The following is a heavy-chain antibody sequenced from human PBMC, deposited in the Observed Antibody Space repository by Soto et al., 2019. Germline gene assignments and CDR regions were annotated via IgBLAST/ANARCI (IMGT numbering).Heavy chain of an antibody. D-gene: IGHD2-2*01. V-gene: IGHV1-69*13. J-gene: IGHJ4*02. CDR1: GGTFSSYA. CDR3: ARVGLGYCSSTSCYPVFDY. Sequence: SVKVSCKASGGTFSSYAISWVRQAPGQGLEWMGGIIPIFGTANYAQKFQGRVTITADESTSTAYMELSSLRSEDKAVYYCARVGLGYCSSTSCYPVFDYWGQGTLVTVSS. CDR2: IIPIFGTA.